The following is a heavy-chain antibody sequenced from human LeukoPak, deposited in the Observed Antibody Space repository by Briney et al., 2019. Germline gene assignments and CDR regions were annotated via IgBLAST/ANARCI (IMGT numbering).Heavy chain of an antibody. CDR2: IKSKTDGGTT. D-gene: IGHD6-6*01. Sequence: PGGSLRLSCAASGFTFSNAWMSWVRQAPGKGLEWVGRIKSKTDGGTTDYAAPVKGRFTISRDDSKRTLYVQMNSLRAEDTAVYYCAIVVAARQGTIDPWGQGTLVTISS. J-gene: IGHJ5*02. V-gene: IGHV3-15*01. CDR1: GFTFSNAW. CDR3: AIVVAARQGTIDP.